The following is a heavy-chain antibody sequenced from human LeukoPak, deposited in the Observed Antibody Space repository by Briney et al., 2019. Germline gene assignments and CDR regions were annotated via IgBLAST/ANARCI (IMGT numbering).Heavy chain of an antibody. V-gene: IGHV3-21*01. CDR1: GFTFSSYS. Sequence: PGGYLRLSCAASGFTFSSYSMNWVRQAPGKGLEWVSSISSSNIYYADSVKGRFTISRDNAKNSLYLQMNSLRAEDTAVYYCAREGHGDFSFDYWGQGTLVTVSS. J-gene: IGHJ4*02. CDR3: AREGHGDFSFDY. D-gene: IGHD4-17*01. CDR2: ISSSNI.